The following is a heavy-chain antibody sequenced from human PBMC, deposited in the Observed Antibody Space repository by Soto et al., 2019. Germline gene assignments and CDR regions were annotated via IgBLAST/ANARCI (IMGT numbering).Heavy chain of an antibody. V-gene: IGHV4-30-4*01. CDR1: GGALTRGVNY. Sequence: TESLTCAVSGGALTRGVNYWRWNRQPGEKGREWIGYIDYSRHTYNNPSLKSHLTISVDTSKNNFSLRLSSVTAADTAVDDSARTYWRAWGRRLLESWGQGARVTVS. J-gene: IGHJ5*02. CDR2: IDYSRHT. CDR3: ARTYWRAWGRRLLES. D-gene: IGHD3-16*01.